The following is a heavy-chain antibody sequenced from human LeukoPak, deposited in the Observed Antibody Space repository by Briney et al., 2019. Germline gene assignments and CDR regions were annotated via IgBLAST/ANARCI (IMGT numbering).Heavy chain of an antibody. J-gene: IGHJ1*01. CDR1: GYTFTSYA. V-gene: IGHV1-69*13. D-gene: IGHD1-14*01. CDR3: ARDSSEFRNLIPH. CDR2: IIPIFGTA. Sequence: ASVKVSCKASGYTFTSYAISWVRQAPGQGLEWMGGIIPIFGTANYAQKFQGRVTITADESTSTAYMELSSLRSEDTAVYYCARDSSEFRNLIPHWGQGTLVTVSS.